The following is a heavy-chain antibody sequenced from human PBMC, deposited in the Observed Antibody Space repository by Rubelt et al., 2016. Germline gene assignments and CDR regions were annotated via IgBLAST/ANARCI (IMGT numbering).Heavy chain of an antibody. V-gene: IGHV4-39*07. CDR3: ASATWVVSAMRAVAFDI. Sequence: QLQLQESGPGLVKPAETLSLTCTVSGGSISSSSYYWGWLRQPPGQGLEWIGRIYYSGSTNYNPSLKNRVTISVDTPKNQFPLLLGLWTAADTAVYYCASATWVVSAMRAVAFDIWGQGTMVTVSS. CDR1: GGSISSSSYY. J-gene: IGHJ3*02. D-gene: IGHD2-21*01. CDR2: IYYSGST.